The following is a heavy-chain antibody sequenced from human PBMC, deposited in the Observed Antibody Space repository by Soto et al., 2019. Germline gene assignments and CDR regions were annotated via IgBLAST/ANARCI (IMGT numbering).Heavy chain of an antibody. CDR1: GLTVSTNY. CDR3: ASVGYCSTTTCPPA. CDR2: SYRGGNT. D-gene: IGHD2-2*01. J-gene: IGHJ4*02. Sequence: GGSLRLSCAASGLTVSTNYITWGRQAPGKGLEWVSVSYRGGNTYHADSVQGRFSISRDNSKNTVDLQMNNLRAKDTAMYYCASVGYCSTTTCPPAWGQGTLVTVSS. V-gene: IGHV3-53*01.